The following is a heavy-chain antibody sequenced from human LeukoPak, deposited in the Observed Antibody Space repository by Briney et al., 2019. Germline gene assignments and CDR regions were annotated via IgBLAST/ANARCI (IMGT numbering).Heavy chain of an antibody. D-gene: IGHD2-15*01. CDR1: GYTFTAYH. CDR2: INSDGSST. V-gene: IGHV3-74*01. J-gene: IGHJ4*02. CDR3: ARHGQDSFDY. Sequence: SCKASGYTFTAYHMHWVRQAPGKGLVWVSRINSDGSSTSYADSVKGRFTISRDNAKNTLYLQMNSLRAEDTAVYYCARHGQDSFDYWGQGTLVTVSS.